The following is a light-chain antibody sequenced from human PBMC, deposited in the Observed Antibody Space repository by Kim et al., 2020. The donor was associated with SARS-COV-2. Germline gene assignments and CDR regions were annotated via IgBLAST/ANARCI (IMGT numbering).Light chain of an antibody. CDR3: QQDYNLPPYT. Sequence: QKPGQAPRLLIYGASTRATGIPARFSGSGSGTDFTLTISSLQPEDFAVYYSQQDYNLPPYTFGQWTKL. CDR2: GAS. J-gene: IGKJ2*01. V-gene: IGKV3D-7*01.